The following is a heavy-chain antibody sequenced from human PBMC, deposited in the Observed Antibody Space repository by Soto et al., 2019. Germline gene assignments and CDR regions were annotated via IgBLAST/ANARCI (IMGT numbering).Heavy chain of an antibody. CDR3: ARYINGVPHYFDY. J-gene: IGHJ4*02. V-gene: IGHV1-69*13. CDR2: IIPIFGTA. Sequence: SVKVSCKASGGTFSSYTINWVRRAPGQGLEWMGGIIPIFGTAHYAQKFQGRVTITADESTSTAYMELSSLRSEDSAVYYCARYINGVPHYFDYWGQGTLVTVSS. D-gene: IGHD2-8*01. CDR1: GGTFSSYT.